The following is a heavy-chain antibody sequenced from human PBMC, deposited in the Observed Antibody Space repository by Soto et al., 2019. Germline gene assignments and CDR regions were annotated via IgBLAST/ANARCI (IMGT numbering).Heavy chain of an antibody. V-gene: IGHV3-64D*06. D-gene: IGHD2-8*01. J-gene: IGHJ5*01. CDR2: ITTEGDST. Sequence: GKGHEYLSGITTEGDSTCHADSVNDRYTISRDNSNNTLFLQTNNRRVEHTTIYFFVKRHTMLSSCLDFWGHGTLVTVSS. CDR3: VKRHTMLSSCLDF.